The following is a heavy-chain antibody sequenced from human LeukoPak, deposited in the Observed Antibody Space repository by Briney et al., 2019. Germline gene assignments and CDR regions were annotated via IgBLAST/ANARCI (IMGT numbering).Heavy chain of an antibody. Sequence: GGSLRLSCAASGFTFSSYSMNWVRQAPGKGLEWVSSISSSSSYIYYADSVKGRFTISRDNAKNSLYLQMNSLRAEDTAVYYCARDASDGWFHYYYYYMDVWGKGTTVTISS. CDR3: ARDASDGWFHYYYYYMDV. CDR1: GFTFSSYS. CDR2: ISSSSSYI. J-gene: IGHJ6*03. V-gene: IGHV3-21*01. D-gene: IGHD6-19*01.